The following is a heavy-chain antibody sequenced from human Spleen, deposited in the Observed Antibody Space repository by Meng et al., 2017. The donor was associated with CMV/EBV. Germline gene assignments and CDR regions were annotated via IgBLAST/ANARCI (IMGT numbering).Heavy chain of an antibody. Sequence: GESLKISCAASGFTLSTYPIHWVRQAPGKGLEWVALISDDGNNKYYADSVKGRFTISRDNSKNMVSLQMNSLRAEDTAVYYCARGKDCSSASCLYYYYGVDVWGQGTTVTVSS. CDR3: ARGKDCSSASCLYYYYGVDV. D-gene: IGHD2-2*01. CDR2: ISDDGNNK. V-gene: IGHV3-30-3*01. J-gene: IGHJ6*02. CDR1: GFTLSTYP.